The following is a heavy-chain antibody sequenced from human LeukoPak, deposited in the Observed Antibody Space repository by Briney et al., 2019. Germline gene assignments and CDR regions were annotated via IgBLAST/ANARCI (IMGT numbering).Heavy chain of an antibody. CDR3: ARDLMYDIGGFHYYYYMDV. CDR1: GFTFSSYW. V-gene: IGHV3-7*03. D-gene: IGHD3-9*01. J-gene: IGHJ6*03. CDR2: IKQDGSEK. Sequence: GGSLRLSCAASGFTFSSYWMSWVRQAPGKGLEWVANIKQDGSEKYYVDSVKGRFTISRDNAKNSLYLQMNSLRAKDTAVYYCARDLMYDIGGFHYYYYMDVWGKGITVTISS.